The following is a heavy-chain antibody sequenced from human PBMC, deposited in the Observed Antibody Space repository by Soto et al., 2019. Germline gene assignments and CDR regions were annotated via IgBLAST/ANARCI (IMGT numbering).Heavy chain of an antibody. V-gene: IGHV4-59*08. CDR2: IYYSGST. CDR1: GDSISNYY. Sequence: QVQLQESGPGLVKPSETLSLTCTVSGDSISNYYWSWIRQPPGKGLEWIGYIYYSGSTNYNPSLKSRVTISVDTSKNPSSLKLSSVTAADTAVYYCARHLWVGSSWYLGAFDIWGQGTMVTVSS. CDR3: ARHLWVGSSWYLGAFDI. D-gene: IGHD6-13*01. J-gene: IGHJ3*02.